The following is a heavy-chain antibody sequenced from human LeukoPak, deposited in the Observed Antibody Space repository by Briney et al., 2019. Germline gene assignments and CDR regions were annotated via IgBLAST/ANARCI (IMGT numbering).Heavy chain of an antibody. Sequence: GGSLRLSCAASGFTFSSYAMHWVRQAPGKGLEWVAVISYDGSNKYYADSVKGRFAISRDNSKNTLYLQMNSLRAEDTAVYYCAKTHRDISSRAFDIWGQGTMVTVSS. D-gene: IGHD6-6*01. CDR3: AKTHRDISSRAFDI. V-gene: IGHV3-30-3*02. J-gene: IGHJ3*02. CDR2: ISYDGSNK. CDR1: GFTFSSYA.